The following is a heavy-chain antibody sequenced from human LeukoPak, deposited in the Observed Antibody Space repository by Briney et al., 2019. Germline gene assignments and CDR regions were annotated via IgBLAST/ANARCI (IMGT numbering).Heavy chain of an antibody. V-gene: IGHV3-21*01. Sequence: GGSLRLSCAASGFTFSSYMMNWVRQAPGKGLEWVSSINSGSTYTYYTESVKGRFTVSRDNAKNSLFLQMNSLRAEDTAVYYCEKEGVLSYYFDYWGQGTLVTVSS. D-gene: IGHD2-8*01. J-gene: IGHJ4*02. CDR1: GFTFSSYM. CDR3: EKEGVLSYYFDY. CDR2: INSGSTYT.